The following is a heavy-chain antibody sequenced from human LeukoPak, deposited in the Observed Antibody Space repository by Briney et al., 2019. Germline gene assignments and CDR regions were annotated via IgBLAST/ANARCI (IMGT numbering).Heavy chain of an antibody. J-gene: IGHJ4*02. V-gene: IGHV3-23*01. Sequence: GGSLRLSCAASGFTFSSYGMHWVRQAPGKGLEWVSAISGSGGTTYYADSEKGRFTISRDNSKNTLYLQMNSLRAEDTAVYYCAKDRLSYYYDSSGYYEIAFDYWGQGTLVTVSS. D-gene: IGHD3-22*01. CDR2: ISGSGGTT. CDR3: AKDRLSYYYDSSGYYEIAFDY. CDR1: GFTFSSYG.